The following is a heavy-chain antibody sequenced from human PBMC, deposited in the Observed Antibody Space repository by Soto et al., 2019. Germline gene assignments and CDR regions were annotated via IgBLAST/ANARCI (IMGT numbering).Heavy chain of an antibody. Sequence: PGGSLRLSCAASGFIFENFGMSWVRQAPGKGLEWISSISGSGFKKYYADSVKGRFTISRDNSKSTVYLELNNLSAEDTAVFHCAKGKSSGWYYFDYWGQGTPVTVSS. CDR3: AKGKSSGWYYFDY. CDR2: ISGSGFKK. D-gene: IGHD6-19*01. V-gene: IGHV3-23*01. CDR1: GFIFENFG. J-gene: IGHJ4*02.